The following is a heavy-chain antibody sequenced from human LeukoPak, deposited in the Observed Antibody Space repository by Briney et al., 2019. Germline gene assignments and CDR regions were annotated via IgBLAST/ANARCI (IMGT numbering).Heavy chain of an antibody. V-gene: IGHV4-59*11. CDR1: GGSISSHY. CDR3: AREIVVVPAAIFWFDP. J-gene: IGHJ5*02. CDR2: IYYSGST. Sequence: PSETLSLTCTVSGGSISSHYWSWIRQPPGKGLEWIGYIYYSGSTNYNPSLKSRVTISADTSKNQFSLKLSSVTAADTAVYYCAREIVVVPAAIFWFDPWGQGTLVTVSS. D-gene: IGHD2-2*01.